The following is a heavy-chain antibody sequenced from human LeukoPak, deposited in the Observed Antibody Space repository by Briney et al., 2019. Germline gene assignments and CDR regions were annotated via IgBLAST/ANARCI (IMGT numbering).Heavy chain of an antibody. J-gene: IGHJ4*02. CDR1: GFTFSSYS. D-gene: IGHD3-3*01. CDR2: ISSSSRYI. V-gene: IGHV3-21*01. CDR3: ARCPSAYYDFWSGYYG. Sequence: PGGPLRLSCAASGFTFSSYSMNWVRPAPGKGLEWVSSISSSSRYIYYADSVKGRFTISRDNAKNSLYLQMNSLRAEDTAVYYCARCPSAYYDFWSGYYGWGQGTLVTVSS.